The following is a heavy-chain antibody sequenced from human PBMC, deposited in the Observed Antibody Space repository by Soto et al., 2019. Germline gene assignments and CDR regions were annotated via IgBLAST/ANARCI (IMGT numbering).Heavy chain of an antibody. CDR2: IYWDDDK. D-gene: IGHD2-21*02. CDR1: AFSLSTGGVG. J-gene: IGHJ6*02. CDR3: IHSRCGGDCLQSYASYYYYGMDV. Sequence: QITLKESGPPLVKPTQTLTLTCTFSAFSLSTGGVGVGWIRQPPGKALEWLALIYWDDDKRYSPSLRSRLTITKDTSKHQMVLTMTNMDPVDTATYYCIHSRCGGDCLQSYASYYYYGMDVWGQGTTVTVSS. V-gene: IGHV2-5*02.